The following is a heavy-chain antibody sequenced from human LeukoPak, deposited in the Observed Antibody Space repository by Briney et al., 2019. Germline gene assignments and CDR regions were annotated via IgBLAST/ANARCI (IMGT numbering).Heavy chain of an antibody. CDR1: GYTFTGYY. J-gene: IGHJ4*02. V-gene: IGHV1-2*02. Sequence: ASVKVSCKASGYTFTGYYMHWVRQAPGQGLEWMGWINPNSGGTNYAQKFQGRVTMTRDTSISTAYMELSRLRSDDTAVYYCARDVVRGVIGDPFDYWGQGTLITVSS. D-gene: IGHD3-10*01. CDR2: INPNSGGT. CDR3: ARDVVRGVIGDPFDY.